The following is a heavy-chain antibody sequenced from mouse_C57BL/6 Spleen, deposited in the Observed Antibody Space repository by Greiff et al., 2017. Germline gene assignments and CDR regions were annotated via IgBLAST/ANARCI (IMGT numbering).Heavy chain of an antibody. CDR2: ISYDGSN. CDR3: ARGTGTDFDY. J-gene: IGHJ2*01. V-gene: IGHV3-6*01. CDR1: GYSITSGYY. Sequence: DVHLVESGPGLVKPSQSLSLTCSVTGYSITSGYYWNWIRQFPGNKLEWMGSISYDGSNNYTPSPKNRISITRDTSKNQFFLKLNSVTTEDTATYYCARGTGTDFDYWGQGTTLTVSS. D-gene: IGHD4-1*01.